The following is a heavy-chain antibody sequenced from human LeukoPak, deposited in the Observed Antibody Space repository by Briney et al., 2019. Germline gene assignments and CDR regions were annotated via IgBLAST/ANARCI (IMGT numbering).Heavy chain of an antibody. J-gene: IGHJ4*02. CDR2: IYYSGST. CDR3: ARSTGRVHYDILTGYYIAPDNYYFDY. Sequence: SETLSLTCTVSGGSISSYYWSWIRQPPGKGLAWIGSIYYSGSTYYNPSLKSRVTISVDTSKNQFSLKLSSVAAADTAVYYCARSTGRVHYDILTGYYIAPDNYYFDYWGQGTLVTVSS. V-gene: IGHV4-59*05. CDR1: GGSISSYY. D-gene: IGHD3-9*01.